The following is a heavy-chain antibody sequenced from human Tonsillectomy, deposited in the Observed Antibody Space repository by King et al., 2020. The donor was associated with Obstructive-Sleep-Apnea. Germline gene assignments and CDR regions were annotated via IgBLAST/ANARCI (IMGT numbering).Heavy chain of an antibody. CDR1: GYTFTSHD. CDR2: MNPNSGNA. V-gene: IGHV1-8*01. J-gene: IGHJ4*02. Sequence: VQLVESGAEVKRPGASVKVSCKASGYTFTSHDINWVRQATGQGLEGMGWMNPNSGNAGLSQKFQGRVTMTRDTSISTAYMELSGLRSEDTAVYYCARVLGYCSSTSWGGVDYWGQGTLVTVSS. CDR3: ARVLGYCSSTSWGGVDY. D-gene: IGHD2-2*01.